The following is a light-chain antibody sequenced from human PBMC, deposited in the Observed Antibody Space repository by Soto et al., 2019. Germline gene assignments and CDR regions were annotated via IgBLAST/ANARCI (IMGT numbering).Light chain of an antibody. CDR2: DVN. V-gene: IGLV2-11*01. J-gene: IGLJ3*02. CDR1: SSDVGAYNF. Sequence: QSALTQPRSVSGSPGQSVTISCTGSSSDVGAYNFVSWYQRYPAKAPKLMICDVNKRPSGVPDRFSGSKSGYTASLTISGLQAEDEADYYCCSYAGNYPKFGGGTKLTVL. CDR3: CSYAGNYPK.